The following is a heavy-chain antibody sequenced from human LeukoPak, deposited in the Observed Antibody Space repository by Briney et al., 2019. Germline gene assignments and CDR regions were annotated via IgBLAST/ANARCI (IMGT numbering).Heavy chain of an antibody. CDR3: ARGLSLGYSYGQRDYYGMDV. Sequence: TGGSLRLSCAASGFTFSDYYMSWIRQAPGKGLEWVSYISSSGSTIYYADSVKGRFTISRDNAKNSLYLQMNSLRAEDTAVYYCARGLSLGYSYGQRDYYGMDVWGQGTTVTVSS. CDR2: ISSSGSTI. CDR1: GFTFSDYY. J-gene: IGHJ6*02. D-gene: IGHD5-18*01. V-gene: IGHV3-11*04.